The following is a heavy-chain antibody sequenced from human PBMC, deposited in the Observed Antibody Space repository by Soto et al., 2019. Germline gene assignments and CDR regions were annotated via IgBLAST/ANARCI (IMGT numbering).Heavy chain of an antibody. CDR2: IYYSGST. CDR3: ARGVAIAAAGSVYWFDP. D-gene: IGHD6-13*01. J-gene: IGHJ5*02. CDR1: GGSISSYY. Sequence: QVQLQESGPGLVKPSETLSLTCTVSGGSISSYYWSWIRQPPGKGLEWIGYIYYSGSTNYNPSLTRLVTISVDTSKTQFSLKLSSVAAADTAVYYCARGVAIAAAGSVYWFDPWGQGTLVTVSS. V-gene: IGHV4-59*01.